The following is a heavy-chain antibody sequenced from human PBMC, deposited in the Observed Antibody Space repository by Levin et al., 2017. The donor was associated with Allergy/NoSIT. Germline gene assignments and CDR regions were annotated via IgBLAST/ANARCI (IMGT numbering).Heavy chain of an antibody. CDR3: PKVLPELVISPDAFAI. J-gene: IGHJ3*02. CDR2: ISDDGSKK. D-gene: IGHD3-9*01. CDR1: GFAFSSYG. V-gene: IGHV3-30*18. Sequence: GGYLRLSCAVSGFAFSSYGMHWVRQAPGKGLEWVAGISDDGSKKYYADSVKGRFTISRDNFKNTLYLQMNSLRVEDTAVYYCPKVLPELVISPDAFAIWGPVTMVTVSS.